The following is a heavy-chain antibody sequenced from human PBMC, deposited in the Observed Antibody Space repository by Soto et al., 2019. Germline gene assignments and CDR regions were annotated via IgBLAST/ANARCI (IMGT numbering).Heavy chain of an antibody. V-gene: IGHV1-2*02. CDR1: GYIFTDYY. D-gene: IGHD3-22*01. J-gene: IGHJ4*02. CDR3: ARGEGQFDTTGSYYVY. CDR2: IHPNNGGT. Sequence: ASVKVSCKASGYIFTDYYYHWVRQAPGQGLEWMGWIHPNNGGTNYAQKFQGRVTMARDPSISTAYMELSRPTSDDTAVYYCARGEGQFDTTGSYYVYWGQGSLVTVSS.